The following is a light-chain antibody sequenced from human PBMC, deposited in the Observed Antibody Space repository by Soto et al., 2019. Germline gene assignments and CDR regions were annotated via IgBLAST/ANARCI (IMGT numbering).Light chain of an antibody. CDR2: WAS. Sequence: DIVMTQSQDSLAVSLGERATINCKSSQSVLSSSNNKNYLAWYQQKPGQPPKLLVYWASTRESGVPDRFSGSGSGTDFTRTISSLQAGDVAVYYCQQYYSTPWTFGQGTKLEIK. J-gene: IGKJ2*02. V-gene: IGKV4-1*01. CDR3: QQYYSTPWT. CDR1: QSVLSSSNNKNY.